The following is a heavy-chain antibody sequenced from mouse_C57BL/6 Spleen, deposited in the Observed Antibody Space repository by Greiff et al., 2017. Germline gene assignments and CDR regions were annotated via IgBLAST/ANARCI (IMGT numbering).Heavy chain of an antibody. D-gene: IGHD1-1*01. Sequence: QVQLQQPGTELVKPGASVKLSCKASGYTFTSYWMHWVKQRPGQGLEWIGNINPSNGGTKYNEKFKSKATLTVDKPSSTAYMQLSSLTSEDSAVYYCARSPIITTDRYYFDYWGQGTTLTVSS. CDR3: ARSPIITTDRYYFDY. J-gene: IGHJ2*01. V-gene: IGHV1-53*01. CDR1: GYTFTSYW. CDR2: INPSNGGT.